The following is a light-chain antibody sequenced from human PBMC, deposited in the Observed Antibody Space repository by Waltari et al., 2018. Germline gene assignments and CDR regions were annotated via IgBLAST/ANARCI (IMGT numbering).Light chain of an antibody. Sequence: NQQPPGKAPKVMIYDVSKRPSGVSNRFSGSKSGNTASLTISGLQAEDEADYYCSSYTSSSTWVFGGGTKLTVL. CDR3: SSYTSSSTWV. CDR2: DVS. J-gene: IGLJ3*02. V-gene: IGLV2-14*04.